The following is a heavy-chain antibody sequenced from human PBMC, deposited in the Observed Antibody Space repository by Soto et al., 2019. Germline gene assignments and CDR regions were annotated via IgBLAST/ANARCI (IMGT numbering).Heavy chain of an antibody. D-gene: IGHD2-2*01. CDR3: ARDIGLIGFGTSYGNWFDP. CDR1: GGTFSSYA. Sequence: QVQLVQSGAEVKKPGSSVKVSCKASGGTFSSYAISWVRQAPGQGLEWMGGISPIFGTANYAQKVQGRVTITADESTSTYYLELGSVRSEDTAVYYCARDIGLIGFGTSYGNWFDPWGQGTLDTVAS. V-gene: IGHV1-69*01. CDR2: ISPIFGTA. J-gene: IGHJ5*02.